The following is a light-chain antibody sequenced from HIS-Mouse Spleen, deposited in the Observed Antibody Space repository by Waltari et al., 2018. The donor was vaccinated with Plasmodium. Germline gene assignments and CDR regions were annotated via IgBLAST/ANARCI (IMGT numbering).Light chain of an antibody. CDR1: QSVSSN. CDR3: QQYNNWSFT. Sequence: VMTQSSATLSVCPGDSATLSCRASQSVSSNLAWYQQKPGQAPRLLIYGASTRATGIPARFSGSGSGTEFTLTISSLQSEDFAVYYCQQYNNWSFTFGPGTKVDIK. V-gene: IGKV3-15*01. CDR2: GAS. J-gene: IGKJ3*01.